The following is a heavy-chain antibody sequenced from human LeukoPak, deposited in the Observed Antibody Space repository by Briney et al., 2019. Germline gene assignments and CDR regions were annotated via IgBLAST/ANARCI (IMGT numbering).Heavy chain of an antibody. V-gene: IGHV4-34*01. CDR1: GGSFSGYY. CDR3: ARVPYCGGDCYSPHFDY. CDR2: INHSGST. J-gene: IGHJ4*02. Sequence: PSETLSLTCAVYGGSFSGYYWSWIRQPPGKGLEWIGGINHSGSTNYNPSLKSRVTISVDTSKNQFSLKLSSVTAADTAVYYCARVPYCGGDCYSPHFDYWGQGTLVTVSS. D-gene: IGHD2-21*02.